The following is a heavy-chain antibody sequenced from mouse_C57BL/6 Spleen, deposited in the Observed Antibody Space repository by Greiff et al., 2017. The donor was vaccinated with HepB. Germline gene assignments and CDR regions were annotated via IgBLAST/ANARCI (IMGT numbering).Heavy chain of an antibody. CDR1: GFTFSSYA. Sequence: EVQRVESGGGLVKPGGSLKLSCAASGFTFSSYAMSWVRQTPEKRLEWVATISDGGSYTYYPDNVKGRFTISRDNAKNNLYLQMSHLKSEDTAMYYCARDAPHYGSRGWYFDVWGTGTTVTVSS. D-gene: IGHD1-1*01. CDR3: ARDAPHYGSRGWYFDV. J-gene: IGHJ1*03. V-gene: IGHV5-4*01. CDR2: ISDGGSYT.